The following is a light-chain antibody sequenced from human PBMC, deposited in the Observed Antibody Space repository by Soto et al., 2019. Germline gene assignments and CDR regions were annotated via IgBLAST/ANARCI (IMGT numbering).Light chain of an antibody. J-gene: IGLJ3*02. V-gene: IGLV2-14*01. CDR2: EVS. Sequence: QSVLTQPASVSGSLGQSITISCTGTSSDVGGYNYVSWYQQHPGKAPKLMIYEVSNRPSGVSNRFSGSKSGNTASLTISGLQAEDEADYYCSSYTSSSTWVFGGGTKLTVL. CDR3: SSYTSSSTWV. CDR1: SSDVGGYNY.